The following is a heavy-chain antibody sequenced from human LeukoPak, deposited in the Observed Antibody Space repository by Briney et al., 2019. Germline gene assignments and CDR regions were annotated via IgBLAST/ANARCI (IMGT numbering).Heavy chain of an antibody. CDR2: INPGDSDT. D-gene: IGHD3-10*01. CDR1: GYNFTSHC. Sequence: GESLKIPCKGSGYNFTSHCIGWGPQMPEKGLEWMGIINPGDSDTRYSPSFQGQVTISVDKSISTAYLQWSSLKASDTAMYYCASYAGTYSKFFHIWGQGTLVTVSS. J-gene: IGHJ1*01. CDR3: ASYAGTYSKFFHI. V-gene: IGHV5-51*01.